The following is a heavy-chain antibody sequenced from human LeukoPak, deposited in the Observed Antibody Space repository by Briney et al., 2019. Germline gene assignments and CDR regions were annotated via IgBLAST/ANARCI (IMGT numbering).Heavy chain of an antibody. Sequence: TGGSLRLSCAASGFTFSSYWMLWVRQAPGKGLVWVSRINSDGSSTSYADSVKGRFTISRDNAKNTLYLQMNSLRAEDTAVYYCARGGSYDFWSGYFTGYYMDVWGKGTTVSVSS. V-gene: IGHV3-74*01. J-gene: IGHJ6*03. CDR3: ARGGSYDFWSGYFTGYYMDV. D-gene: IGHD3-3*01. CDR1: GFTFSSYW. CDR2: INSDGSST.